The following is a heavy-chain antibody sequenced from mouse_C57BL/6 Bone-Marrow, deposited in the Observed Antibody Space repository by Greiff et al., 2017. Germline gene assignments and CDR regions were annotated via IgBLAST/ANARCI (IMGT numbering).Heavy chain of an antibody. CDR3: TRDYYGSSYPHWYFDV. CDR1: GYTFTDYE. Sequence: QVQLQQSGAELVRPGASVTLSCKASGYTFTDYEMHWVKQTPVHGLEWIGAIDPETGGTAYNQKFKGKALLTADKSSSTAYMELRSLTSEDSAVYYCTRDYYGSSYPHWYFDVWGTGTTVTVSS. J-gene: IGHJ1*03. CDR2: IDPETGGT. D-gene: IGHD1-1*01. V-gene: IGHV1-15*01.